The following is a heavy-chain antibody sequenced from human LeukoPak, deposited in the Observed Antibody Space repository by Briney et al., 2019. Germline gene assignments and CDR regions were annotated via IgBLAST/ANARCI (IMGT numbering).Heavy chain of an antibody. CDR3: AKDAHYYYGSGMSY. CDR1: GFTFSSYA. J-gene: IGHJ4*02. D-gene: IGHD3-10*01. Sequence: PGGSLRLSCAASGFTFSSYAMHWVRQAPGKGLEYVSAISSNGGSTYYANSVKGRFTISRDNSKNTLYLQMNSLRAEDTAVYYCAKDAHYYYGSGMSYWGQGTLVTVSS. CDR2: ISSNGGST. V-gene: IGHV3-64*01.